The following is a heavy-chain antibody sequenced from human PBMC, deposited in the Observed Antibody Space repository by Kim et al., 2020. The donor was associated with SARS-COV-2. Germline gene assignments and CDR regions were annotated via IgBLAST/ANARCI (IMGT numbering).Heavy chain of an antibody. V-gene: IGHV4-39*01. J-gene: IGHJ4*02. CDR3: ARLGYCSGGSCLKPFDY. D-gene: IGHD2-15*01. Sequence: SETLSLTCTVSGGSISNSSYYWGWIRQPPGKGLEWIGSIYYSGSTYYNPSLKSRVTISVDTSKNQFSLKLSSVTAADTAVYYCARLGYCSGGSCLKPFDYWGQGTLVTVSS. CDR1: GGSISNSSYY. CDR2: IYYSGST.